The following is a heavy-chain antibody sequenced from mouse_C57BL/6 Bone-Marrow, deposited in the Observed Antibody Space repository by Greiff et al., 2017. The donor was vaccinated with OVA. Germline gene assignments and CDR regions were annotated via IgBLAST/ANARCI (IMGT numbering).Heavy chain of an antibody. CDR3: ATLGDWYFDV. J-gene: IGHJ1*03. Sequence: QVQLQQPGAELVMPGASVKLSCKASGYTFTSYWMHWVKQRPGQGLEWIGEIDPSDSYTNYNQKFEGKSTLTVDKSSSTAYMQLSSLTSEDSAVYYCATLGDWYFDVWGTGTTVTVSS. D-gene: IGHD4-1*01. CDR2: IDPSDSYT. V-gene: IGHV1-69*01. CDR1: GYTFTSYW.